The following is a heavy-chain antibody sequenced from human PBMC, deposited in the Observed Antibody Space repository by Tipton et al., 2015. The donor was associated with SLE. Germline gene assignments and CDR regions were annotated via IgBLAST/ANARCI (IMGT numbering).Heavy chain of an antibody. J-gene: IGHJ3*01. CDR1: GGSISSYY. CDR3: ARIPNSTSVGAFDV. V-gene: IGHV4-59*08. CDR2: IYYSGST. D-gene: IGHD6-6*01. Sequence: TLSLTCTVSGGSISSYYWSWIRQPPGKGLEWIGYIYYSGSTNYNPSLKSRVTISVDTSKNQFSLKLSSVTAADTAVYYCARIPNSTSVGAFDVWGQGTMVTVSS.